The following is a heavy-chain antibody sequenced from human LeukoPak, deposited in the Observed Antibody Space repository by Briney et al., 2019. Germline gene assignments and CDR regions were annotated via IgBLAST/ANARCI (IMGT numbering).Heavy chain of an antibody. J-gene: IGHJ5*02. CDR2: MNPNSGGT. CDR3: ARTTVMVQIYGDWFDP. V-gene: IGHV1-2*02. CDR1: GYTFTFYY. D-gene: IGHD5-18*01. Sequence: GASVTVSFTASGYTFTFYYMHWVRQAPGQGLEWMGWMNPNSGGTNYAQKFQGRVTMTRDTSISTAYMELSRLRSDDTAVYFCARTTVMVQIYGDWFDPWGQGTLVTVSS.